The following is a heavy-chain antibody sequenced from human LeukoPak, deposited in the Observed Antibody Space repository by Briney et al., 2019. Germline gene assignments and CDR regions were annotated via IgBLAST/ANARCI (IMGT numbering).Heavy chain of an antibody. CDR2: IIPIFGTA. CDR3: ARGSGYCSSTSCRREFDY. V-gene: IGHV1-69*13. J-gene: IGHJ4*02. D-gene: IGHD2-2*01. CDR1: GGTFSSYA. Sequence: SVKVSCKASGGTFSSYAISWVRQAPGQGLEWMGGIIPIFGTANYAQKFRGRVTITADESTSTAYMELSSLRSEDTAVYYCARGSGYCSSTSCRREFDYWGQGTLVTVSS.